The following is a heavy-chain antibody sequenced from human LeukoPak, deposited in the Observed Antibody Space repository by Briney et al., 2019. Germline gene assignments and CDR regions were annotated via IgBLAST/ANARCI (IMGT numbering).Heavy chain of an antibody. CDR3: ARGTDIEGVYYYYYMDV. J-gene: IGHJ6*03. Sequence: SETLSLTCTVSGGSISSYYWSWIRQPPGKGLEWIGYIYYSGSTNYNPSLKSRVTISVDTSKNQFSLKLSSVTAADTAVYYCARGTDIEGVYYYYYMDVWGKGTTVTVSS. CDR1: GGSISSYY. D-gene: IGHD5-12*01. CDR2: IYYSGST. V-gene: IGHV4-59*01.